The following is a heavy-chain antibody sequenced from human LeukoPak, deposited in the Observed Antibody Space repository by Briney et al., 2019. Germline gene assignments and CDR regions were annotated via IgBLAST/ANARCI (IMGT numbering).Heavy chain of an antibody. D-gene: IGHD3-22*01. J-gene: IGHJ4*02. CDR2: INPNSGGT. CDR1: GYTFTGYY. Sequence: ASVKVSCKASGYTFTGYYMHWVRQAPGQGLEWMGWINPNSGGTNYAQKFQGRVTITADESTSTAYMELSSLRSEDTAVYYCARVAYYYDRQFDYWGQGTLVTVSS. V-gene: IGHV1-2*02. CDR3: ARVAYYYDRQFDY.